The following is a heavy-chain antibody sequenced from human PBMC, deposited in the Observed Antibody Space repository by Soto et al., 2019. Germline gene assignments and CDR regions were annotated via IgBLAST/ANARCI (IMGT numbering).Heavy chain of an antibody. J-gene: IGHJ5*02. V-gene: IGHV4-4*07. CDR1: GASVSGFY. Sequence: PVPLSLACPYAGASVSGFYWIWIRHTAGKGLEWIGRIYATGTTDYNPSLKSRVMMSVDTSKKQFSLKLRSVTAADTAVYYCVRDGTKTLRDYFDPWGQGNLVTVSS. CDR2: IYATGTT. D-gene: IGHD1-1*01. CDR3: VRDGTKTLRDYFDP.